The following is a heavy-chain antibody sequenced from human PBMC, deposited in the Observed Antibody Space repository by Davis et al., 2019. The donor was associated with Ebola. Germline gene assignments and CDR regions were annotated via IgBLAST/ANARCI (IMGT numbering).Heavy chain of an antibody. CDR3: ARFAYYGGNSFHFDY. J-gene: IGHJ4*02. CDR1: GYTFTNYW. Sequence: GESLKISCKGSGYTFTNYWIGWVRQMPGKGLEWMGIIYPDDSDTRYSPSFQGQVTISADKSISTAYLQWSSLKASDTAMYYCARFAYYGGNSFHFDYWGQGTLVTVSS. V-gene: IGHV5-51*01. CDR2: IYPDDSDT. D-gene: IGHD4-23*01.